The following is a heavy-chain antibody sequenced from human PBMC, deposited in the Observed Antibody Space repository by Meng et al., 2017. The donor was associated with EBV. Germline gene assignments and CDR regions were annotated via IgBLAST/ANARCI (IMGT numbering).Heavy chain of an antibody. Sequence: KVGQVWAEVKKPGSSVKVSCKASGGTFSSYAISWVRQAPGQGHEWMGGIIPIFGTANYAQKFQGRVTITADKSTSTAYMELSSLRSEDTAVYYCARAEIAAAGRLDYWGQGTLVTVSS. CDR3: ARAEIAAAGRLDY. V-gene: IGHV1-69*06. CDR2: IIPIFGTA. CDR1: GGTFSSYA. D-gene: IGHD6-13*01. J-gene: IGHJ4*02.